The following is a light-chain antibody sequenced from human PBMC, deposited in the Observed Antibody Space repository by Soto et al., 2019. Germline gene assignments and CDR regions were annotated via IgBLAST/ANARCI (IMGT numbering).Light chain of an antibody. CDR1: SSDIGAYDY. J-gene: IGLJ2*01. Sequence: QSALTQPASVSGSPGQSITISCSGTSSDIGAYDYVCWYQQHPGKAPKLMIYDVRVRPSGVSVRFSGSKSGDTASLTIPGLQAEDEAHYYCSSYSGSSTLLFGGGTKLTVL. CDR3: SSYSGSSTLL. CDR2: DVR. V-gene: IGLV2-14*03.